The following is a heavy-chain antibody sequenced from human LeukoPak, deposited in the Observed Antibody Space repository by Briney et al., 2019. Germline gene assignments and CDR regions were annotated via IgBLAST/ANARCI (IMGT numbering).Heavy chain of an antibody. J-gene: IGHJ4*02. CDR2: ISGSGGST. Sequence: GGSLRLSCAASGFTFSSYAMSWVRQAPGKGLEWVSAISGSGGSTYYADSVKGRFTISRDNSKNTLYLQMNSLRAEDTAVYYCAKSTSGYSSSWYDYWGQGTLVAVSS. CDR1: GFTFSSYA. D-gene: IGHD6-13*01. V-gene: IGHV3-23*01. CDR3: AKSTSGYSSSWYDY.